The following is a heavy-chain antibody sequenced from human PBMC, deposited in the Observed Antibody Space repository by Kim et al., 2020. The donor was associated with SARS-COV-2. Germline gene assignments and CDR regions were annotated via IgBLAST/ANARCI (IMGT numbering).Heavy chain of an antibody. CDR1: GGSFPNSS. J-gene: IGHJ5*01. V-gene: IGHV4-34*01. CDR3: ARSHLYTVDS. Sequence: SETLSLTCAVYGGSFPNSSWSWIPQSPGKGLDWIGEINHRGNTNNNPPFNPRFPISGEVSKAQFSPNVNSVAAADTAIYYCARSHLYTVDSWGQGTQVIVS. CDR2: INHRGNT.